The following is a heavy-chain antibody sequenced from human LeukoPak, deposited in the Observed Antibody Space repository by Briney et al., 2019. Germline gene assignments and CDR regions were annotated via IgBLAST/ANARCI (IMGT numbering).Heavy chain of an antibody. CDR3: ARQYFGVVIIPLGYFDY. J-gene: IGHJ4*02. D-gene: IGHD3-3*01. CDR1: GGSISSYY. Sequence: SETLSLTCTVSGGSISSYYWSWIRQPPGKGLEWIGYIYYSGSTNYNPSLKSRVTISVDTSKNQFSLKLSSVTAADTAVYYCARQYFGVVIIPLGYFDYWGQGTLVTVSS. CDR2: IYYSGST. V-gene: IGHV4-59*08.